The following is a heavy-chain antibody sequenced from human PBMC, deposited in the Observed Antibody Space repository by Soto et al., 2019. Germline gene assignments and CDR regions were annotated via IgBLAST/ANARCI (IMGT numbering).Heavy chain of an antibody. J-gene: IGHJ4*02. CDR1: GFTFTRYS. Sequence: EVQLVESGGGLVKPGGSLRLSCAASGFTFTRYSMNWVRQAPGKGLEWVSSISSTTNYIYHGDSMKGRFTSSRDNAKNSLYLEMNSLRAEDTAVYYCATESEDLTSIFAYWGQGTLVTVSS. V-gene: IGHV3-21*06. CDR3: ATESEDLTSIFAY. CDR2: ISSTTNYI.